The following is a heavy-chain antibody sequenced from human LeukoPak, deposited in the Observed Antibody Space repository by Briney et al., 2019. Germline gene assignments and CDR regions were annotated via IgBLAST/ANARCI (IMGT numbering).Heavy chain of an antibody. D-gene: IGHD6-19*01. Sequence: GESLKISCKGSGSTFISYWSGWVPQMPGKGREWMGIIYPSDSDIRYSPSVQGQLNISADRSISTAYLQWSSLKAWDSAMYFCARGSGWYSEYWGQGSLVTDSS. CDR1: GSTFISYW. CDR3: ARGSGWYSEY. J-gene: IGHJ4*02. V-gene: IGHV5-51*01. CDR2: IYPSDSDI.